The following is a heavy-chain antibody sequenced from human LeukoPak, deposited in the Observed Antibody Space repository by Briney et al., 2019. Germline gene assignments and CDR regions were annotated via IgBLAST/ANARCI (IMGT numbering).Heavy chain of an antibody. D-gene: IGHD2-15*01. CDR2: IYYSGST. Sequence: PSETLSLTCTVSGGSISSYYWSWIRQPPGKGLEWIGYIYYSGSTNHNPSLKSRVTISVDTSKNQFSLKLSSVTAADTAVYYSAALTYCSGGSCFPKYFQHWGQGTLVAVSS. CDR1: GGSISSYY. J-gene: IGHJ1*01. CDR3: AALTYCSGGSCFPKYFQH. V-gene: IGHV4-59*08.